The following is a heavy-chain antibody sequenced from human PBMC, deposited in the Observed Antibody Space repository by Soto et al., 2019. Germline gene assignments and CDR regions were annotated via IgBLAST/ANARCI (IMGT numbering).Heavy chain of an antibody. CDR3: ARSAGYGSLYYYGMDV. V-gene: IGHV5-51*01. CDR2: IYPGDSDT. J-gene: IGHJ6*02. D-gene: IGHD3-10*01. CDR1: GYKVSTWHNFTSYW. Sequence: PGESLKISCMGSGYKVSTWHNFTSYWIAWVRQMPGEGLEWMGIIYPGDSDTRYSPSFQGQVTISADKSINSVYLQWSSLKASDTAMYYCARSAGYGSLYYYGMDVWGQGTTVTVSS.